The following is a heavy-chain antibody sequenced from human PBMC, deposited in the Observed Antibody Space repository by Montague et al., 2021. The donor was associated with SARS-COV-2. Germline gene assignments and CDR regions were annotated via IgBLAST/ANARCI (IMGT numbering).Heavy chain of an antibody. D-gene: IGHD3-3*01. CDR2: IYYSGST. V-gene: IGHV4-31*03. Sequence: TRSLTCTVSGGSISSGGYYWSWIRQHPGKGLEWIGYIYYSGSTYYNPSLKSRVTISVDTSKNQFSLKLSSVTAADTAVYYCARASSITIFGVVNQFDXGGQGTLVTVSS. CDR1: GGSISSGGYY. J-gene: IGHJ4*02. CDR3: ARASSITIFGVVNQFDX.